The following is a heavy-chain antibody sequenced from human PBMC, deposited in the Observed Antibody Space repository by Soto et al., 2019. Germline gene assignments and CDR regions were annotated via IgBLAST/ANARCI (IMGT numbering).Heavy chain of an antibody. V-gene: IGHV5-10-1*01. J-gene: IGHJ6*02. CDR3: ARRRVRGVIFLDYYYYGKDV. D-gene: IGHD3-10*01. Sequence: GESLKISCKGSGYSFTSYLLSWVRQMPGKGLEWIGRIDPSDSYTNYSPSFQGHVTISADKSISTAYMQWSSLKASDTAMYYCARRRVRGVIFLDYYYYGKDVWGQGTTVNVSS. CDR1: GYSFTSYL. CDR2: IDPSDSYT.